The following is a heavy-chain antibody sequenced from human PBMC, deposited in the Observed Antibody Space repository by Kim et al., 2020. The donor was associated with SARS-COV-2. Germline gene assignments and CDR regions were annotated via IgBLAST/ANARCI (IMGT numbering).Heavy chain of an antibody. CDR3: AREVAYYYDSSGRMGLDY. Sequence: GGSLRLSCAASGFTFSSYGMHWVRQAPGKGLEWVAVIWYDGSNKYYADSVKGRFTISRDNSKNTLYLQMNSLRAEDTAVYYCAREVAYYYDSSGRMGLDYWGQGTLVTVSS. J-gene: IGHJ4*02. CDR2: IWYDGSNK. CDR1: GFTFSSYG. V-gene: IGHV3-33*01. D-gene: IGHD3-22*01.